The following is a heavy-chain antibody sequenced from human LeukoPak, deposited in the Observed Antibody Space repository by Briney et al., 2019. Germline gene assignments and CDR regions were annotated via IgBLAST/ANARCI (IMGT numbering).Heavy chain of an antibody. CDR3: ARDRDGSGSYDAFDI. CDR2: IYYSGST. V-gene: IGHV4-59*01. CDR1: GGSISSYY. J-gene: IGHJ3*02. Sequence: SETLSLTCTVSGGSISSYYWSWIRQPPGKGLEWIGYIYYSGSTNYNPSLKSRVTISVDTSKNQFSLKLSSVTAADTAVYYCARDRDGSGSYDAFDIWGQGTMVTVSS. D-gene: IGHD3-10*01.